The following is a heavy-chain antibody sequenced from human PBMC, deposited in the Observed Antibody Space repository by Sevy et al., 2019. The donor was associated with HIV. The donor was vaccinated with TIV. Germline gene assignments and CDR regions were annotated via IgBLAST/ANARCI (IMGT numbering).Heavy chain of an antibody. D-gene: IGHD6-6*01. CDR2: IYPGDSDT. Sequence: GGSLRLSCKGSGYTFTSYWIGWVRQMPGKGLEWMGIIYPGDSDTKYSPSFQGQVTISADKSISTAYLQWSSLKASDTAMYYCARQYSSSSSYYYYFAMDVWGQGTTVTVSS. CDR3: ARQYSSSSSYYYYFAMDV. J-gene: IGHJ6*02. V-gene: IGHV5-51*01. CDR1: GYTFTSYW.